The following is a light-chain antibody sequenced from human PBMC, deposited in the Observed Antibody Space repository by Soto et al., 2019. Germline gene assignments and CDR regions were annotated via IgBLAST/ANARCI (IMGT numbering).Light chain of an antibody. CDR2: GAS. Sequence: EIVLTQSPGTLSLSPGDRATLSCRASQSVSTNYLAWYQQKLGQAPRLLIYGASSRATGIPDRFSGNGSGTDFTLTISRREPEDFAVYYCHQYGSTPVTFGPGTKVDIK. V-gene: IGKV3-20*01. J-gene: IGKJ3*01. CDR1: QSVSTNY. CDR3: HQYGSTPVT.